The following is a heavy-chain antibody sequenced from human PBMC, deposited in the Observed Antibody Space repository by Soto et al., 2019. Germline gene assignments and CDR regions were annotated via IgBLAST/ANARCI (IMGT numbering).Heavy chain of an antibody. CDR1: GFTFDNYE. V-gene: IGHV3-48*03. CDR3: AKEDTAINSLDY. J-gene: IGHJ4*02. Sequence: GGSLRLSCAASGFTFDNYEMTWVRQAPGKGLEWLSYISSSGSMMYYADSVKGRFTISRDNTKNSLYLQMNSLRAEDTAVYYCAKEDTAINSLDYWGQGTLVTVSS. CDR2: ISSSGSMM. D-gene: IGHD2-15*01.